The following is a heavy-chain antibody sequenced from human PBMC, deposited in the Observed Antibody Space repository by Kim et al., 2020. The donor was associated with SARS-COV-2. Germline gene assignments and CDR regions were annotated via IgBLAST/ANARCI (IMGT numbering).Heavy chain of an antibody. Sequence: GGSLRLSCAASGFTFSSYGMHWVRQAPGKGLEWVAVISYDGSNKYYADSVKGRFTISRDNSKNTLYLQMNSLRAEDTAVYYCAKDSDYGDYGHGAFDIWGQGTMVTVSS. CDR2: ISYDGSNK. CDR1: GFTFSSYG. J-gene: IGHJ3*02. V-gene: IGHV3-30*18. D-gene: IGHD4-17*01. CDR3: AKDSDYGDYGHGAFDI.